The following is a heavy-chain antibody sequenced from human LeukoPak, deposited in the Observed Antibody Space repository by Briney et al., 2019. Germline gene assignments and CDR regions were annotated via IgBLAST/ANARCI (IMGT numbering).Heavy chain of an antibody. CDR2: ISSSDGTI. CDR1: GFTLSSYA. D-gene: IGHD5-24*01. Sequence: PGGSLRLSCAAPGFTLSSYAMSWVRQAPGKGLEWVSYISSSDGTIYYADSVKGRFTISRDNAKNSLYLQMNSLRAGDTAVYYCARTIEMATISYFDYWGQGTLVTVSS. CDR3: ARTIEMATISYFDY. J-gene: IGHJ4*02. V-gene: IGHV3-48*03.